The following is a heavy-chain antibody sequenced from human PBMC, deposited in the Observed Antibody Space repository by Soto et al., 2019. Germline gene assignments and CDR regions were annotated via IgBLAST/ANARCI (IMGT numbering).Heavy chain of an antibody. CDR1: GGSISSSTYS. D-gene: IGHD6-6*01. CDR2: IYHSGST. Sequence: PSETLSLTCAVSGGSISSSTYSWNWIRQPPGKGLEWIGYIYHSGSTSYNPSLNSRVTISVDRSKNQFSLKLTFVTAADTAVYYCASLGVEYSSSPYGMDVWGQGTTVTVSS. J-gene: IGHJ6*02. V-gene: IGHV4-30-2*01. CDR3: ASLGVEYSSSPYGMDV.